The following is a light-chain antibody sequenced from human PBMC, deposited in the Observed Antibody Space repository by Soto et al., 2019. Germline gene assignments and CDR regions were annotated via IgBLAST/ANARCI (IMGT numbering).Light chain of an antibody. CDR1: QSVSSY. CDR3: QQYGSRPWT. J-gene: IGKJ1*01. V-gene: IGKV3-11*01. Sequence: ELTQSPATLSLNQAQRPTLHCRASQSVSSYLAWYQQKPGQAPRLLIYDASNRATGIPARFSGSGSGTDFTLTISRLEPEDFAVYYCQQYGSRPWTFGQGTKVDIK. CDR2: DAS.